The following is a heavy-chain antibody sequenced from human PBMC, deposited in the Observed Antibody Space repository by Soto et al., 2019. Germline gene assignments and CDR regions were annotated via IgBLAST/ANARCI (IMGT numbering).Heavy chain of an antibody. CDR2: ISGSGGST. D-gene: IGHD5-18*01. CDR1: GFTFSSYA. J-gene: IGHJ6*02. Sequence: EVQLLESGGGLVQPGGSLRLSCAASGFTFSSYAMSWVRQAPGKGLEWVSAISGSGGSTYYADSVKGRFTISRDKSKNTLYLQMNSLRAEDTAVYYCAKDGGYSYGYSPRYYYGMDVWGQGTTVTVSS. CDR3: AKDGGYSYGYSPRYYYGMDV. V-gene: IGHV3-23*01.